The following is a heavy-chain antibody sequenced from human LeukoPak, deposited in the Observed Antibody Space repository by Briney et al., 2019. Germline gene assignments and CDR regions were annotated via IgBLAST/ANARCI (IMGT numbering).Heavy chain of an antibody. V-gene: IGHV3-33*01. D-gene: IGHD3-22*01. CDR3: ARSYDSSGYYYPYFDY. J-gene: IGHJ4*02. Sequence: GGSLRLSCAASGFTFSSYGMQWVRQAPGKGLEWVAVIWYDGSNKYYADSVKGRFTISRDNSKNTLYLQMNSLRAEDTAVYYCARSYDSSGYYYPYFDYWGQGTLVTVSS. CDR2: IWYDGSNK. CDR1: GFTFSSYG.